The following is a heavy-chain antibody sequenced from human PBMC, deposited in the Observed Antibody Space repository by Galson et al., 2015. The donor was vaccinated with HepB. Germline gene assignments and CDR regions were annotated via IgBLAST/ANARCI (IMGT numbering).Heavy chain of an antibody. Sequence: QSGAEVKKPGESLNISCQTSGYNFLDYWVGWVRQKSGKGLEWMAIIYPRDSDIRYSPSFQGQVTISADKSIRTIYLQWNSLKASDTATYYCARLGGYSDHWGQGALVTVSS. V-gene: IGHV5-51*03. CDR2: IYPRDSDI. CDR3: ARLGGYSDH. J-gene: IGHJ4*02. D-gene: IGHD1-26*01. CDR1: GYNFLDYW.